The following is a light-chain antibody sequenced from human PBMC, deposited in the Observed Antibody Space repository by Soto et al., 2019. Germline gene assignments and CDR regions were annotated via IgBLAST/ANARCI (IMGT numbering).Light chain of an antibody. J-gene: IGKJ5*01. Sequence: EIVLTQSPGTLSLSPGERATLSCRASQNVSSSYLAWLAWYQQKPGQAPRLLIYGASSRATGIPDRFSGSGSGTDFTLTISRLEPEDFAVYYCQQYGSSPLTFGQGTRLEIK. CDR3: QQYGSSPLT. CDR2: GAS. V-gene: IGKV3-20*01. CDR1: QNVSSSY.